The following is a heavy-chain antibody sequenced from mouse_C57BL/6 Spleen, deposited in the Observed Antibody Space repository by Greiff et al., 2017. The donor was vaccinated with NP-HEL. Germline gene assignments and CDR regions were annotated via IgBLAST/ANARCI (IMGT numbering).Heavy chain of an antibody. CDR1: GYTFTDYY. J-gene: IGHJ2*01. Sequence: EVKLQQSGPELVKPGASVKISCKASGYTFTDYYMNWVKQSHGKSLEWIGDINPNNGGTSYNQKFKGKATLTVDKSASTAYMELRSLTSEDSAVYYCARVKNPRTPYFDYWGQGTTLTVSS. V-gene: IGHV1-26*01. CDR3: ARVKNPRTPYFDY. CDR2: INPNNGGT.